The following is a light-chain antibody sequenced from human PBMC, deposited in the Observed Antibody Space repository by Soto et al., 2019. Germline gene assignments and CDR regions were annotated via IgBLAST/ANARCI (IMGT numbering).Light chain of an antibody. Sequence: AIRMTQSPSSFSASTGDRVPITCRAIQGISSYLAWYQQKPGKAPKLLTYAASTLQIGVPSRFSGSGSGTDFTLTISCLQSEDFATYYCQQYYSYPWTFGQGTKVEIK. V-gene: IGKV1-8*01. CDR2: AAS. J-gene: IGKJ1*01. CDR3: QQYYSYPWT. CDR1: QGISSY.